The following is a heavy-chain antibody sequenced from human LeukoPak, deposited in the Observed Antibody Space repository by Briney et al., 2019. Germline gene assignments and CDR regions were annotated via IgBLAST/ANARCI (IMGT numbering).Heavy chain of an antibody. CDR2: ISGSGGST. J-gene: IGHJ4*02. CDR3: AKEENYYDSSGYRHNAY. V-gene: IGHV3-23*01. CDR1: GFTFSSFA. Sequence: GGSLRLSCAASGFTFSSFAMSWVRQAPGQGLECVSAISGSGGSTYYADSVKGRFTISRDNSKNTLYLQMNSLRAEDTAVYYCAKEENYYDSSGYRHNAYWGQGTLVTVSS. D-gene: IGHD3-22*01.